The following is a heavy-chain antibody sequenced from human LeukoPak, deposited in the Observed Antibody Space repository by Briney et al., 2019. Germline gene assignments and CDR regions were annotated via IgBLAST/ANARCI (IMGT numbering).Heavy chain of an antibody. D-gene: IGHD4-11*01. CDR3: ARDPGDDYTTNWFDP. CDR2: ISYDGSNK. Sequence: GGSLRLSCAASGFTFSSYAMSWVRQAPGKGLEWVAVISYDGSNKYYADSVKGRFTISRDNSKNTLYLQMNSLRAEDTAVYYCARDPGDDYTTNWFDPWGQGTLVTVSS. V-gene: IGHV3-30*04. J-gene: IGHJ5*02. CDR1: GFTFSSYA.